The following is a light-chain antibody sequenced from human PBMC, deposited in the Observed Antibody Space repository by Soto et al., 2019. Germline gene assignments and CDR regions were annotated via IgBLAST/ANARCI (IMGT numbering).Light chain of an antibody. Sequence: QSALTQPASVSGSTGQSITISCTGTSSDVGGYNYVSWYQQHPGKAPKLMIYDVSNRPSGVSNRVSGSKSGNTVSLTISGLQAEDEADYYCSSYTSSSTFVVFGGVTKLTVL. V-gene: IGLV2-14*01. CDR2: DVS. CDR3: SSYTSSSTFVV. J-gene: IGLJ2*01. CDR1: SSDVGGYNY.